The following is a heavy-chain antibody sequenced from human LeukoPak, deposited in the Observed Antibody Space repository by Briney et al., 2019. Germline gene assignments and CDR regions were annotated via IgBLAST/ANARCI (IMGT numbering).Heavy chain of an antibody. CDR2: ISAYNGNT. CDR1: GYTFTSYG. CDR3: ARVRSYSSGWSLGFY. J-gene: IGHJ4*02. V-gene: IGHV1-18*01. D-gene: IGHD6-19*01. Sequence: ASVKVSFKASGYTFTSYGISWVRQAPGQGLEWMGWISAYNGNTNYAQKLPGRVTMTTDTSTSTAYMELRSLRSDDTAVYYCARVRSYSSGWSLGFYWGQGTLVTVSS.